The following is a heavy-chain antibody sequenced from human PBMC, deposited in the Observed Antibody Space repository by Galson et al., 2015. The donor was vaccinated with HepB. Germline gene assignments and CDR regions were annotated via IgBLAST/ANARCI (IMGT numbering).Heavy chain of an antibody. CDR1: GFTFSSYA. D-gene: IGHD3-3*01. CDR3: ARSSGILEWLLPYYYYGMDV. CDR2: ISYDGSNK. Sequence: SLRLSCAAPGFTFSSYAMHWVRQAPGKGLEWVAVISYDGSNKYYADSVKGRFTISRDNSKNTLYLQMNSLRAEDTAVYYCARSSGILEWLLPYYYYGMDVWGQGTTVTVSS. J-gene: IGHJ6*02. V-gene: IGHV3-30-3*01.